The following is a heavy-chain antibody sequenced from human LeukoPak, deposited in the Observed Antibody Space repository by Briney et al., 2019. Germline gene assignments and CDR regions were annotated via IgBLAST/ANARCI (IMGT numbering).Heavy chain of an antibody. CDR3: ARNGGWFGEFQNYYGMDV. CDR1: GFTFSSYA. D-gene: IGHD3-10*01. V-gene: IGHV3-30*04. Sequence: GGSLRLSCAASGFTFSSYAMHWVRQAPGKGLEWVAVISYDGSNKYYADSVKGRFTTSRDNSKNTLYLQMNSLRAEDTAVYYCARNGGWFGEFQNYYGMDVWGKGTTVTVSS. J-gene: IGHJ6*04. CDR2: ISYDGSNK.